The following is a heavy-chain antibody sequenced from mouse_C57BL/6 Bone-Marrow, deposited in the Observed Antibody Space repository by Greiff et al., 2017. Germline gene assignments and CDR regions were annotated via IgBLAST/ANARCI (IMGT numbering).Heavy chain of an antibody. CDR3: ASTYDGYYAWFAY. CDR1: GYSFTDYN. D-gene: IGHD2-3*01. J-gene: IGHJ3*01. CDR2: INPNYGTT. Sequence: VQLQQSGPELVKPGASVKISCKASGYSFTDYNMNWVKQSNGKSLEWIGVINPNYGTTSYNQKFKGKATLTVDQSSSTAYMQRNSLTSEDSAVSYCASTYDGYYAWFAYWGQGTLVTVSA. V-gene: IGHV1-39*01.